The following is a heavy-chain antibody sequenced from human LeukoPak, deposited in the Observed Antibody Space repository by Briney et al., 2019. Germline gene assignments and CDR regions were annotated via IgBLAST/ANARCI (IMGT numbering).Heavy chain of an antibody. V-gene: IGHV3-9*01. CDR3: AKIFHTDGYYLGEHLFDA. J-gene: IGHJ5*02. D-gene: IGHD3-22*01. CDR1: GFTFDDYA. Sequence: GGSLRLSCAASGFTFDDYAMHWVRQAPGKGLEWVSGISWNSGSTTDADSVKGRFTTSRDNSKSTLYLQMNSLRAEDTAIYYCAKIFHTDGYYLGEHLFDAWGQGTLVTVSS. CDR2: ISWNSGST.